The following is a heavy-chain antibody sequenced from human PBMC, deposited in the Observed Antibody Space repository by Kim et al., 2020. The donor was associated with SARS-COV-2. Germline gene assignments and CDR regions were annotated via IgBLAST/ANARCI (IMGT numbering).Heavy chain of an antibody. CDR1: GFTFSSYN. Sequence: GGSLRLSCTASGFTFSSYNMKWVRQAPGKGLEWVSYITSSSSTIYYADSVKGRFTISRDNAKNSLYLQMNSLRDEDTAVYYCASSSYGSGTYYPNWFDPWGQGTLVTVSS. V-gene: IGHV3-48*02. D-gene: IGHD3-10*01. J-gene: IGHJ5*02. CDR3: ASSSYGSGTYYPNWFDP. CDR2: ITSSSSTI.